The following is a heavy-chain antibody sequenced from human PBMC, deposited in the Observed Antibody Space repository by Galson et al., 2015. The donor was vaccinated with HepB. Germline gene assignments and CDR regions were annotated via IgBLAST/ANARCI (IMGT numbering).Heavy chain of an antibody. CDR3: ARDHTFRGAAVPFDP. J-gene: IGHJ5*02. CDR2: ININTGNP. Sequence: SVKVSCKASGYTFSRYPMNWVRQAPGQGLEWMGWININTGNPTYAQGFRGRFVFSLDTSVSTAYLQIRSLKAEDTAVYYCARDHTFRGAAVPFDPWGQGTLGTVSS. CDR1: GYTFSRYP. D-gene: IGHD6-13*01. V-gene: IGHV7-4-1*02.